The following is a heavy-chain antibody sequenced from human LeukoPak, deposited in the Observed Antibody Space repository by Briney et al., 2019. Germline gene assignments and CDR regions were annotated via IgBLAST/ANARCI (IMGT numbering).Heavy chain of an antibody. CDR3: ARQPPRYGGNPNYYYGMDV. CDR2: IYYSGST. CDR1: GGSISSSSYY. J-gene: IGHJ6*02. D-gene: IGHD4-23*01. V-gene: IGHV4-39*01. Sequence: SETLSLTCTVSGGSISSSSYYWGWIRQPPGKGLEWIGSIYYSGSTHYNPSLKSRVTISVDTSKNQLSLKLSSVTAADTAVYYCARQPPRYGGNPNYYYGMDVWGQGTTVTVSS.